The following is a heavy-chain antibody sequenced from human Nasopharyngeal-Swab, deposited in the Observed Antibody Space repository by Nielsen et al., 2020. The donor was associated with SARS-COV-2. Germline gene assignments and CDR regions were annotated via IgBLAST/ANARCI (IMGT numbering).Heavy chain of an antibody. V-gene: IGHV3-23*01. Sequence: GGSLRLSCAASGFNFSNYAMSWVRQAPGKGPEWVSGISVSGGRTYYADSVTGRFTISRDNSKNMLVLQMNSLRAEDTAVYYCAKEEQWLVHDWGQGTLVTVSS. D-gene: IGHD6-19*01. J-gene: IGHJ4*02. CDR2: ISVSGGRT. CDR3: AKEEQWLVHD. CDR1: GFNFSNYA.